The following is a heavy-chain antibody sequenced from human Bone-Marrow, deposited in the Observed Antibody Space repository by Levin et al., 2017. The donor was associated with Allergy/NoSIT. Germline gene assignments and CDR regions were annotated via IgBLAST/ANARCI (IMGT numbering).Heavy chain of an antibody. V-gene: IGHV6-1*01. J-gene: IGHJ5*02. Sequence: KSSETLSLTCAISGASVSSNSAAWNWIRQSPSRGLEWLGRTYYRSKWYNDYAVSVKSRITINPDTSKNQFSLQLNSVTPEDTAVYYCARDRRNWNAPNFNWFDPWGQGTLVTVSS. D-gene: IGHD1-1*01. CDR3: ARDRRNWNAPNFNWFDP. CDR2: TYYRSKWYN. CDR1: GASVSSNSAA.